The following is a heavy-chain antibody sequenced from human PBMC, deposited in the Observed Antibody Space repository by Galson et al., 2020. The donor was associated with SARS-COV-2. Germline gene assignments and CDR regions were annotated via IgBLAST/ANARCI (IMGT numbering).Heavy chain of an antibody. Sequence: GGSLRLSCTDSGFTFSSHSINWVRQAPGKGLEWVSYISSSSSNIKYADSVRGRFTISRDNAKNSAYLQMNSLRDEDTAVYYCASLVYGDYGNFHYWGHGTLVTVSS. CDR1: GFTFSSHS. D-gene: IGHD4-17*01. CDR3: ASLVYGDYGNFHY. CDR2: ISSSSSNI. V-gene: IGHV3-48*02. J-gene: IGHJ4*01.